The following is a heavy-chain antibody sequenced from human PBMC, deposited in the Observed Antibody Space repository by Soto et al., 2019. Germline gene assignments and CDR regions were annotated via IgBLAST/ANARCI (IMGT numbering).Heavy chain of an antibody. Sequence: ASVKVSCKASGYTFTSYAMHWVRQAPGKGLEYVSAITSNGGNTDYASSVKGRFTISRDNSKNTLYLQMGSLRAEDMAVYYCARRIPFGYGMDVWGQGTTVTVS. V-gene: IGHV3-64*01. CDR2: ITSNGGNT. CDR1: GYTFTSYA. J-gene: IGHJ6*02. D-gene: IGHD2-21*01. CDR3: ARRIPFGYGMDV.